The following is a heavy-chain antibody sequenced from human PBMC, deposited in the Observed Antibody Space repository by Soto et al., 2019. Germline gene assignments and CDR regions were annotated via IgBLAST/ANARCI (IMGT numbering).Heavy chain of an antibody. CDR2: IVPIDGST. J-gene: IGHJ4*02. V-gene: IGHV1-69*01. CDR1: GGTISSFG. CDR3: ARSFTKSRRGGVAFDY. Sequence: QVQLVQSGAEVKKPGSSVKVSCTTSGGTISSFGMNWVRQAPGQGLEWMGGIVPIDGSTKYAEKLQGRVTITADASTSTVYMDLSSLRSEDTAVYYCARSFTKSRRGGVAFDYWGQGTRLTVS. D-gene: IGHD3-3*01.